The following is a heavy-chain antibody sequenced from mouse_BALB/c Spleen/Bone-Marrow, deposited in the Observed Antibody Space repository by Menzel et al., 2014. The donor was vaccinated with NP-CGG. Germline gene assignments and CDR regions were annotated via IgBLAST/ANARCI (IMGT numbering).Heavy chain of an antibody. J-gene: IGHJ1*01. CDR2: INPSNGGT. V-gene: IGHV1S81*02. CDR1: GYTFTSYW. Sequence: VQLQQSGAELVKPGASVKLSCKASGYTFTSYWMHWVKQRPGQGLEWIGEINPSNGGTNYNEKFKSKATLTVDKSSSTAYMQLSSLTSEDSAVYYCARSPGYWYFDVWGAGTTVTVSS. CDR3: ARSPGYWYFDV.